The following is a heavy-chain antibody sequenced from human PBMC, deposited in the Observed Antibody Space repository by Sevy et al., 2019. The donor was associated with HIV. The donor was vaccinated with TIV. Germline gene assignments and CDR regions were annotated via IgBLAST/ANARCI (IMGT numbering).Heavy chain of an antibody. Sequence: ASVKVSCKASGYTFTDYYIHWVRQAPGQGLEWMGWINPNSAVTNYPQRFQGRVTMIRDTSISTAYMELTSLRSDDTAVYYCARKSDDSSASVYDYWGQGTLVTVSS. CDR1: GYTFTDYY. J-gene: IGHJ4*02. CDR3: ARKSDDSSASVYDY. CDR2: INPNSAVT. D-gene: IGHD3-22*01. V-gene: IGHV1-2*02.